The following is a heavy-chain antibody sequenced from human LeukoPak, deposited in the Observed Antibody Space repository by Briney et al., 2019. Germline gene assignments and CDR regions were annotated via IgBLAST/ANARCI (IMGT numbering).Heavy chain of an antibody. Sequence: GGSLRLSCAASGFTFSSYAMHWVRQAPGKGLEWVAVISYDGSNKYYADSVKGRFTISRDNSKNTLYLQMNSLRAEDTAVYYCAREDGYYSVGDYWGQGTLVTVSS. J-gene: IGHJ4*02. CDR3: AREDGYYSVGDY. V-gene: IGHV3-30-3*01. CDR1: GFTFSSYA. CDR2: ISYDGSNK. D-gene: IGHD3-3*01.